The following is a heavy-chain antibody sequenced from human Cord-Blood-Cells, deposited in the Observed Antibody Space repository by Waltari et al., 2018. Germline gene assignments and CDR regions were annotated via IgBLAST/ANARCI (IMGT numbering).Heavy chain of an antibody. Sequence: EVQLVQSGAEVKKPGESLKISCKGSGYSFTSYCIGWVRHMPGKGLEWLGIILPGRSCTRYSPSFQGQVTISADKSISTAYLQWSSLKASDTAMYYCARHGRWSSSSSFDYWGQGTLVTVSS. D-gene: IGHD6-6*01. CDR2: ILPGRSCT. CDR3: ARHGRWSSSSSFDY. CDR1: GYSFTSYC. V-gene: IGHV5-51*01. J-gene: IGHJ4*02.